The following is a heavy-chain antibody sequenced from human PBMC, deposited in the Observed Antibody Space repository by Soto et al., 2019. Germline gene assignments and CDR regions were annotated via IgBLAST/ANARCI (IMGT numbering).Heavy chain of an antibody. CDR3: ARAAAGELDY. Sequence: PSETLCLTCTFSVGSISIYYWSWIRQPPGKGLEWIGYIYYSGSTNYNPSLKSRVTISVDTSKNQFSLKLSSVTAADTAVYYCARAAAGELDYWGQGTMVTVSS. V-gene: IGHV4-59*01. CDR2: IYYSGST. CDR1: VGSISIYY. D-gene: IGHD6-13*01. J-gene: IGHJ4*02.